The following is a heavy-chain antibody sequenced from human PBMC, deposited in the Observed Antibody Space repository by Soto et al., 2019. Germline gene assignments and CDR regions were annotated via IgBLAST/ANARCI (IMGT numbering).Heavy chain of an antibody. CDR1: GFTFDDYA. Sequence: GGSLRLSCAASGFTFDDYAMHWVRQAPGKGLERVSGISWNSGSIGYADSVKGRFTISRDNAKNSLYLQMNSLRAEDTALYYCAKDYSNYRGLYYYYFMDVWGKGTTVTGSS. CDR3: AKDYSNYRGLYYYYFMDV. D-gene: IGHD4-4*01. V-gene: IGHV3-9*01. CDR2: ISWNSGSI. J-gene: IGHJ6*03.